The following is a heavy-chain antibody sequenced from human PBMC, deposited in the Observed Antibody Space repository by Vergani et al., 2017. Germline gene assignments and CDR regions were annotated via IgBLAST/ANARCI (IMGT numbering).Heavy chain of an antibody. J-gene: IGHJ6*02. CDR1: GFSFSTYW. Sequence: EVQLVQSGAEVKKPGESLKISCKGSGFSFSTYWIGWVRQMPGKGLEWMGLIFPGDSQIRSSLSFQGRVTISADKSKNQFSLKLSSVTAADTAVYYCARAQKRGYSYGYPYYYYGMDVWGQGTTVTVSS. D-gene: IGHD5-18*01. V-gene: IGHV5-51*01. CDR2: IFPGDSQI. CDR3: ARAQKRGYSYGYPYYYYGMDV.